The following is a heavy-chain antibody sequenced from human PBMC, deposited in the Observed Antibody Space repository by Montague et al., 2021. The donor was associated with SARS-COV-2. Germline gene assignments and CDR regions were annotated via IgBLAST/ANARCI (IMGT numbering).Heavy chain of an antibody. CDR2: IYYSGST. V-gene: IGHV4-39*01. D-gene: IGHD2-2*01. J-gene: IGHJ5*02. CDR3: ARQGDQLLLEYWFDP. CDR1: GGSISSSSYY. Sequence: SETLSLTCTVSGGSISSSSYYWGWIRQPPGKGLEWIGSIYYSGSTYYXPSLKSRVTISVDTSKNQFSLKLRSMTAADTAVYYCARQGDQLLLEYWFDPWGQGTLVTVSS.